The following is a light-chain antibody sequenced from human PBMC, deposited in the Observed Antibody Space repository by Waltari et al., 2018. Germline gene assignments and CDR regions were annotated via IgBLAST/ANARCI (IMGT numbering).Light chain of an antibody. CDR1: SSDVGFYNY. Sequence: QSALTQPASVSGSPGQSITISCTGTSSDVGFYNYVSWYQQHPGKTPKLMLYDVSGRPSGVSNRFSGSSSGNTASLTISGLQAEDEADYYCNSYAGSSSWVFGGGTKLTVL. J-gene: IGLJ3*02. CDR2: DVS. CDR3: NSYAGSSSWV. V-gene: IGLV2-14*01.